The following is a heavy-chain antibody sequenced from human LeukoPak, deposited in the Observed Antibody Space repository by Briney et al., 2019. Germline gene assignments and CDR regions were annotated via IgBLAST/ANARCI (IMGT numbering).Heavy chain of an antibody. CDR2: ISSSSSYI. D-gene: IGHD6-13*01. CDR1: GFTFSSYS. J-gene: IGHJ4*02. Sequence: PGGSLRLSCAASGFTFSSYSMNWVRQAPGKGLEWVSSISSSSSYIYYADSVKGRFTISRDNAKNSLYLQMNSLRAEDTAVYYCARDSGIAAAGKVDYWGQGTLVTVSS. CDR3: ARDSGIAAAGKVDY. V-gene: IGHV3-21*01.